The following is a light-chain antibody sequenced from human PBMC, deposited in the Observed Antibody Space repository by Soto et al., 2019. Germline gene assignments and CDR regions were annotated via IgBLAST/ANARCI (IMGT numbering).Light chain of an antibody. J-gene: IGKJ1*01. V-gene: IGKV3-20*01. Sequence: EIVLTQSPGTLSLSPGERAILACRASQSLNSNYLAWYQQQPSQAPRLLIFGASTRVTGIPDRFGGSGSGPDFTLTITRLEPEDFAVYFCQQYANSPPTFGQGTKVEIK. CDR3: QQYANSPPT. CDR1: QSLNSNY. CDR2: GAS.